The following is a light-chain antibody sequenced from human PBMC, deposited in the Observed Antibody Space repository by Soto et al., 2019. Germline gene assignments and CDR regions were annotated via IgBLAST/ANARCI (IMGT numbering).Light chain of an antibody. Sequence: EIVLTQSPATLSLSPGDRATLSCRASQSVSSYLAWYQQKPGQAPRLLISDASNRATGIPARFSGSGSGTHFTLTISSLEPDDFAVYYCQQRAKWPPGFTFGPGTKVDFK. J-gene: IGKJ3*01. V-gene: IGKV3-11*01. CDR2: DAS. CDR3: QQRAKWPPGFT. CDR1: QSVSSY.